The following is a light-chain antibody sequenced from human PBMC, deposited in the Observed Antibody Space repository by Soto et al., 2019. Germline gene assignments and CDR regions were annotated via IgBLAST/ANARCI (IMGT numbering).Light chain of an antibody. CDR2: YAS. CDR3: QQYDNLPPWT. CDR1: QSVGIY. Sequence: EIVMTQSPATLSVSPGERATLSCRASQSVGIYLAWYQQKPGQAPRLLIYYASTRAAGVPARFSGGGSGTEFTLTISNLQSEDFAIYHCQQYDNLPPWTCGQGTKAEIK. J-gene: IGKJ1*01. V-gene: IGKV3-15*01.